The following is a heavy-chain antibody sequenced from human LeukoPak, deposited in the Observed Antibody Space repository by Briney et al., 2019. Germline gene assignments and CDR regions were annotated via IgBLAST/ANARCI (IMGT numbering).Heavy chain of an antibody. D-gene: IGHD4-23*01. Sequence: ASVKVSCKASGYTFTGYHMHWVRQAPGQGLEWMGRINPNTGDTNFAQNFQGRVNMTRDTSITTAYMGLSRLRSDDTAVYYCASSGGNSVHYFDYWGQGTLVTVSS. CDR2: INPNTGDT. J-gene: IGHJ4*02. V-gene: IGHV1-2*02. CDR1: GYTFTGYH. CDR3: ASSGGNSVHYFDY.